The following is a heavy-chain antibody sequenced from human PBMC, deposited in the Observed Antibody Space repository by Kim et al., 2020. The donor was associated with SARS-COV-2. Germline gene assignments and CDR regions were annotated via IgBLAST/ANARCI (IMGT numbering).Heavy chain of an antibody. CDR3: TRVPGRTSAFWDAFGI. Sequence: GGSLRLSCAASGFTFSDSAIHWVRQASGKGLEWVGRIRSKPNSYATAYAASVKGRFTISRDDSKNTAYLQMNSLKTEDTAVYYCTRVPGRTSAFWDAFGIWGQGTMVTVSS. D-gene: IGHD1-1*01. J-gene: IGHJ3*02. V-gene: IGHV3-73*01. CDR2: IRSKPNSYAT. CDR1: GFTFSDSA.